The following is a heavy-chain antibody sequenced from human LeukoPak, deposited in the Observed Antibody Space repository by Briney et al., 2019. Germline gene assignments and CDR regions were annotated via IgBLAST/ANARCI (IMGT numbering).Heavy chain of an antibody. CDR3: ARGYCSSTSCYIFHYYYGMDV. CDR2: ISYDGSNK. Sequence: PGGSLRLSCAASGFTFSSYGMHWVRQAPGKGLEWVAVISYDGSNKYYADSVKGRFTISRDNSKNTLYLQMNSLRAEDTAVYYCARGYCSSTSCYIFHYYYGMDVWGQATTVTVSS. D-gene: IGHD2-2*02. J-gene: IGHJ6*02. V-gene: IGHV3-30*03. CDR1: GFTFSSYG.